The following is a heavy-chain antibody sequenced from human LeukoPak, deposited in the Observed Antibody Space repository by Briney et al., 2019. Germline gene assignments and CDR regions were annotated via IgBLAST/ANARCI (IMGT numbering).Heavy chain of an antibody. D-gene: IGHD2-2*01. Sequence: GASVKVSCKASGYTFTSYDINWVRQATGQGLEWMGWMDPNSGNTGYAQKFQGRVTMTRNTSINTAYMELSSLRSEDTAVYYCARGVPRYCRSPGRATADICGVYWGQGTLVTVSS. CDR3: ARGVPRYCRSPGRATADICGVY. CDR2: MDPNSGNT. CDR1: GYTFTSYD. J-gene: IGHJ4*02. V-gene: IGHV1-8*01.